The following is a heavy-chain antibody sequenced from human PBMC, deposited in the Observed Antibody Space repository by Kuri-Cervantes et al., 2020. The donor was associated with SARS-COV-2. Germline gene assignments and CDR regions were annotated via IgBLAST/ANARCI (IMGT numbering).Heavy chain of an antibody. CDR2: IYWNDDK. Sequence: SGPTLVKPTQTLTLTCTFSGFSLSTSGVGVGWIRQPPGKALEWLALIYWNDDKRYSPSLKSRLTITKDTSKNQVVLTMTNMDPVDTATYYCAHSGYYDSSGYYYPYYFDYWGQGNRVNFSS. V-gene: IGHV2-5*01. D-gene: IGHD3-22*01. J-gene: IGHJ4*02. CDR3: AHSGYYDSSGYYYPYYFDY. CDR1: GFSLSTSGVG.